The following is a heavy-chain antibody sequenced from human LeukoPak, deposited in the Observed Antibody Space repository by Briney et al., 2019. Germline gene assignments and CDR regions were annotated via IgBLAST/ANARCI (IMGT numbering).Heavy chain of an antibody. J-gene: IGHJ4*02. CDR1: GLTFSCYW. V-gene: IGHV3-7*03. Sequence: GGSLRLSCAASGLTFSCYWMNWVRQAPGKGLEWVAIINKDGSEEHYVDSVKGRFTISRDNAKNSVYLKINSLRADATGMYYCAGGAGWLIDYWGQQVLVTVSS. CDR3: AGGAGWLIDY. D-gene: IGHD6-19*01. CDR2: INKDGSEE.